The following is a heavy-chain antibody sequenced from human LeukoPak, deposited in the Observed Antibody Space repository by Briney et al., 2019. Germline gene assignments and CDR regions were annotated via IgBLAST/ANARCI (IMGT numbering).Heavy chain of an antibody. V-gene: IGHV3-7*01. CDR1: GFTFTTYW. D-gene: IGHD2/OR15-2a*01. CDR3: SNGIYDKSY. CDR2: IKQDGSEA. J-gene: IGHJ4*02. Sequence: GGSLRLSCTASGFTFTTYWMAWVRQAPGKGLEWVANIKQDGSEAYYAESVRGRFTISRDNAKNSLYLQMNSLRAEDTSVYYCSNGIYDKSYWGQGTLVTVSS.